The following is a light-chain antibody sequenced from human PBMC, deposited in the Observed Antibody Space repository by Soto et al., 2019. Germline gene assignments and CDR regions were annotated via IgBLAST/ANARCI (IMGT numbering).Light chain of an antibody. CDR3: RQYHSLPYT. J-gene: IGKJ2*01. Sequence: DIVMTQSPDSLAVSLGERATINCKSSQSVFYSVNSKNYLGWFQQKAGQPPKLLIYWASIRESGVPDRFSGSGSGTDFTLTISSVQAEDVALYYCRQYHSLPYTFGQGSKLEIK. CDR2: WAS. CDR1: QSVFYSVNSKNY. V-gene: IGKV4-1*01.